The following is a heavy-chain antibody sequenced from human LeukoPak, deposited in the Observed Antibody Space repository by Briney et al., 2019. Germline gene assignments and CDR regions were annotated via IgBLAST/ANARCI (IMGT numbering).Heavy chain of an antibody. CDR2: INWNGGST. D-gene: IGHD5-18*01. Sequence: GGSLRLSCAASGFTFDDYGISWVRQAPGKGLEWVSGINWNGGSTGYADSVKGRFTISRDNAKNSLYLQMNSLRAEDTALYYCARDLNTAMSDYWGQGTLVTVSS. CDR3: ARDLNTAMSDY. V-gene: IGHV3-20*04. J-gene: IGHJ4*02. CDR1: GFTFDDYG.